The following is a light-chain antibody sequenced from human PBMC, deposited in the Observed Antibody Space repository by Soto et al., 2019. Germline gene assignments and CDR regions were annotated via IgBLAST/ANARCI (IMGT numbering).Light chain of an antibody. CDR1: RSNIGSEY. CDR3: AAWDDTLSGHVV. CDR2: RNN. Sequence: QSVLPQPPSASGTPGQRVTLSFSGGRSNIGSEYVYWYQQGPGTAPKLLIYRNNQRPSGVPDRFAGSKSGTSASLANSGLRSEEEADYYGAAWDDTLSGHVVFGGGTKVTVL. J-gene: IGLJ2*01. V-gene: IGLV1-47*01.